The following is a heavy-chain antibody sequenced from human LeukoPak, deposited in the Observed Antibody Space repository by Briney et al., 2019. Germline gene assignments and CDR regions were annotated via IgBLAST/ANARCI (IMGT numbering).Heavy chain of an antibody. Sequence: GGSPRLSCAASGFTFTSYAMSWVRQAPGKGLEWVSTISSSGGFTYYADSMKGRFTISRDNSRNTLYLQMNSLRAEDTAVYYCAKGGITAPPGTRYFDYWGQGILVTVSS. CDR2: ISSSGGFT. CDR3: AKGGITAPPGTRYFDY. D-gene: IGHD6-13*01. V-gene: IGHV3-23*01. CDR1: GFTFTSYA. J-gene: IGHJ4*02.